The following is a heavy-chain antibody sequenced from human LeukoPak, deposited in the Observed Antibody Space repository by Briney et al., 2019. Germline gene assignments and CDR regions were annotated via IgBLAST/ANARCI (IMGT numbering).Heavy chain of an antibody. CDR3: ARADITMIVAASPYYFDY. Sequence: ASVKVSCKASGDTFSSYAISWVRQAPGQGLEWMGGIIPIFGTANYAQKFQGRVTITTDESTSTAYMELSSLRSEDTAVYYCARADITMIVAASPYYFDYWGQGTLVTVSS. D-gene: IGHD3-22*01. J-gene: IGHJ4*02. V-gene: IGHV1-69*05. CDR1: GDTFSSYA. CDR2: IIPIFGTA.